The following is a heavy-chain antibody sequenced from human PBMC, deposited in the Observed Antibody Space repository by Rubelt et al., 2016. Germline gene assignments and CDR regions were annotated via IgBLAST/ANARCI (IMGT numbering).Heavy chain of an antibody. CDR3: ARWPIDY. V-gene: IGHV3-48*04. Sequence: EVPLVESGGGLVQPGGSLRLSCAASGFTLSTYSMNWVRQAPGKGLEWVSYISSGGSSIYYAESVKGRFTISRDNAKNSLYLQMNSLRGEDTAVYYCARWPIDYWGQGTLVTVSS. J-gene: IGHJ4*02. CDR1: GFTLSTYS. CDR2: ISSGGSSI.